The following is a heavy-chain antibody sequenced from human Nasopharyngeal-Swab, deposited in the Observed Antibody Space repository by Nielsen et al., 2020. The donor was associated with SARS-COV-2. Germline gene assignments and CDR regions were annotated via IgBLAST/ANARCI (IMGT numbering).Heavy chain of an antibody. CDR1: GVSITTYY. CDR2: VDYSGST. CDR3: ARVTTRQYYDFWSGYADV. Sequence: SETLSLTCTVSGVSITTYYWSWIRQPPGNGLEWIGYVDYSGSTNYSPSLKSRVTISVETSKYQFSLKLNSVTTADTAVYYCARVTTRQYYDFWSGYADVWGQGTTVTVSS. D-gene: IGHD3-3*01. V-gene: IGHV4-59*13. J-gene: IGHJ6*02.